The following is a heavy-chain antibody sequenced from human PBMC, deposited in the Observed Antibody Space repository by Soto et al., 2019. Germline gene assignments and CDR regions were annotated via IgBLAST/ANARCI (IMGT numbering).Heavy chain of an antibody. CDR2: IYHRGST. Sequence: QVQLQESGPGLVKPSGTLSLTCAVSGGSISSSNWWSWVRQPPGKGLEWIGEIYHRGSTNYNPAPPRRATLSVTTSKHPFPPKLSSVTAADTAVYYCAIRTTVTTRLGYWGQGTLVTVSS. CDR3: AIRTTVTTRLGY. CDR1: GGSISSSNW. J-gene: IGHJ4*02. D-gene: IGHD4-17*01. V-gene: IGHV4-4*02.